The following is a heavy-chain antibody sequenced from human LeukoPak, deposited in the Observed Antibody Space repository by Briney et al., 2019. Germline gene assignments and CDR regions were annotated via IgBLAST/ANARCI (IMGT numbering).Heavy chain of an antibody. J-gene: IGHJ3*01. CDR2: IYYSGST. Sequence: PSETLSLTCTVSGGSINSHSYHWGWIRQPPGKGLEWIGSIYYSGSTYYNPSLKSRITISIDTSKNQFSLKVSSVTAADTAVYYRARTHYYHDSSGYCYAFWGQGTMVTVSS. D-gene: IGHD3-22*01. V-gene: IGHV4-39*01. CDR1: GGSINSHSYH. CDR3: ARTHYYHDSSGYCYAF.